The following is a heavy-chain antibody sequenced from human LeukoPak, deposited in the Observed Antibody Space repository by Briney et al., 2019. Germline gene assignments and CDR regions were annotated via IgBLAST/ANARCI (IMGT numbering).Heavy chain of an antibody. CDR2: ISSSSSYI. Sequence: GGSLRLSCAASGLSLSSFAMSWVRQAPARGLEWVSSISSSSSYIYYADSVKGRFTISRDNAKNSLYLQMNSLRAEDTAVYYCAREQGITGTVRSDYWGQGTLVTVSS. J-gene: IGHJ4*02. CDR3: AREQGITGTVRSDY. CDR1: GLSLSSFA. V-gene: IGHV3-21*01. D-gene: IGHD1-20*01.